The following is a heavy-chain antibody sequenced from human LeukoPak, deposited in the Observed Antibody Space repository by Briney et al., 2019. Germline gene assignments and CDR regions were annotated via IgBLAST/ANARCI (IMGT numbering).Heavy chain of an antibody. D-gene: IGHD3-22*01. J-gene: IGHJ4*02. CDR2: MNPNSGNT. Sequence: ASVKVSCKASGYTFTSYDINWVRQATGQGLEWMGWMNPNSGNTGYAQKFQGRVTMTRNTSISTAYMELSRLRSEDTAVYYCLTPDYYDSSGYRYWSQGTLVTVSS. V-gene: IGHV1-8*01. CDR3: LTPDYYDSSGYRY. CDR1: GYTFTSYD.